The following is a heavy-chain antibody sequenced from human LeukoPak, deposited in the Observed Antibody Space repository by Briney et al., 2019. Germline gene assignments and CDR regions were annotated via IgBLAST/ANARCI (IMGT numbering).Heavy chain of an antibody. CDR2: ISAYNGNT. CDR3: ARAYDYYGSGGLDY. Sequence: ASVKVSCKASGYTFTSYGISWVRQAPGQGLEWVGWISAYNGNTNYAQKLQGRVTMTTDTSTSTAYIELRSLRSDDTAVYYCARAYDYYGSGGLDYWGQGTLVTVSS. CDR1: GYTFTSYG. J-gene: IGHJ4*02. V-gene: IGHV1-18*01. D-gene: IGHD3-10*01.